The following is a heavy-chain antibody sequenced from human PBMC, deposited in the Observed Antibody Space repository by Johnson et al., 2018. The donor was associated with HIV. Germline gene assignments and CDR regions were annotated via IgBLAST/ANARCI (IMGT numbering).Heavy chain of an antibody. CDR1: GFTFSSYD. CDR2: IGTAGDK. V-gene: IGHV3-13*01. J-gene: IGHJ3*02. Sequence: VQLVESGGGLVQHGGSLRLSCAASGFTFSSYDMHWVRQAKGKGLEWVSAIGTAGDKYYPGSVKGRFTISRENAKNSLSLQINSLRADDTAVYYCARGGSDAFDIWGQGTMVTVSS. D-gene: IGHD3-16*01. CDR3: ARGGSDAFDI.